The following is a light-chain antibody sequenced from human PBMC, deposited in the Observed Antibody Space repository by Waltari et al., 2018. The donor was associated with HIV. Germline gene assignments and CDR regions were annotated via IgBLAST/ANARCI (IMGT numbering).Light chain of an antibody. J-gene: IGKJ4*01. Sequence: EIVMTQSPATLSVSPGERATLSCRASQSVSSNLAWYQQNPGQAPRLLIYGASTRATGVPARFSGSGSETEFTLTINGLQSEDFAVYYCQQYGTVPITFGGGTKVEIK. CDR1: QSVSSN. CDR3: QQYGTVPIT. V-gene: IGKV3-15*01. CDR2: GAS.